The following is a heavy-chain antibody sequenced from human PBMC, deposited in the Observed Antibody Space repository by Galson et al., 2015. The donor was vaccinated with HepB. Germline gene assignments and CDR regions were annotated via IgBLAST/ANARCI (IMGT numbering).Heavy chain of an antibody. CDR3: AREVLAGTLDC. Sequence: SLRLSCAASGFTFGSYAMHWVRQAPGKGLQWVAIIPYDGSYKYYADSVKGRFTISRDNSKNTLYLHMSSLRAEDTAVYYCAREVLAGTLDCWGQGILITVPP. CDR2: IPYDGSYK. V-gene: IGHV3-30-3*01. D-gene: IGHD6-19*01. J-gene: IGHJ4*02. CDR1: GFTFGSYA.